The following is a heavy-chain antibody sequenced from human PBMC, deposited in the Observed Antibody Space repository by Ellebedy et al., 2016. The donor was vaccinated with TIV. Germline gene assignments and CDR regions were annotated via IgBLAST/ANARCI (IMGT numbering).Heavy chain of an antibody. CDR1: GGSVSSGSHY. J-gene: IGHJ6*02. CDR2: SYYIGTT. CDR3: AGGSYTPYGMDV. D-gene: IGHD1-26*01. V-gene: IGHV4-61*01. Sequence: SETLSLTCTVSGGSVSSGSHYWNWIRQPPGTGLDWIGYSYYIGTTNYNPSLKSRVTISEDMSKNQFSLRLNSVTAADTAVYYCAGGSYTPYGMDVWGRGTTVIVSS.